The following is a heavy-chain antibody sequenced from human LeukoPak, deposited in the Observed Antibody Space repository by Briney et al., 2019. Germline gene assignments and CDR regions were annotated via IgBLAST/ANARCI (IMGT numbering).Heavy chain of an antibody. CDR3: ARDSDILTSDAFDI. CDR2: IYSGGTT. D-gene: IGHD3-9*01. Sequence: GGSLRLSCAASGFTVSSNYMTWVRQAPGKGLEWVSVIYSGGTTYYADSVKGRFTISRDNSKNTLYLQMNTLRAEDTAVYYCARDSDILTSDAFDIWGQGTMVTVSS. J-gene: IGHJ3*02. CDR1: GFTVSSNY. V-gene: IGHV3-66*01.